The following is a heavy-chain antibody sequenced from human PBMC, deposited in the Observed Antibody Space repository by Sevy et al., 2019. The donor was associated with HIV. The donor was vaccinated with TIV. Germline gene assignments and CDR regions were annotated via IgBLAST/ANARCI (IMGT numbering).Heavy chain of an antibody. D-gene: IGHD6-6*01. J-gene: IGHJ4*01. CDR1: GFTFSSFA. Sequence: GGCLRLSCAVSGFASGFTFSSFAMSWVRQLPGKGLEWVSTINGRGGSTYYADSVKGRFTLSRDNSNNALFLQMDSLTPEDTALCYCARPTPRIAPSSAAFFDSWGHGTLVTVSS. CDR2: INGRGGST. V-gene: IGHV3-23*01. CDR3: ARPTPRIAPSSAAFFDS.